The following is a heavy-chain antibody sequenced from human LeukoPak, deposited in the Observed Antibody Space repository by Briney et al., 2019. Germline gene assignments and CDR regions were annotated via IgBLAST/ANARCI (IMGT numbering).Heavy chain of an antibody. CDR1: GFTFSSYG. Sequence: GGSLRLSCAASGFTFSSYGMHWVRQAPGKGLEWVAYIRNDGSNKYYADSLKGRFTISRDNSKNTLYLQMNSQRAEDTAVYYCAKDGEVYCSSKSCYGGFDYWGQGTLVTVSS. CDR2: IRNDGSNK. CDR3: AKDGEVYCSSKSCYGGFDY. V-gene: IGHV3-30*02. J-gene: IGHJ4*02. D-gene: IGHD2-2*01.